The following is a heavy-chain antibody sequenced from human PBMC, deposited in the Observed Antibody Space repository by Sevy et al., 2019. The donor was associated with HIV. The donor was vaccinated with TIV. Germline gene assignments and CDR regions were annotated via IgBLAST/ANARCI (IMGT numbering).Heavy chain of an antibody. CDR3: ARGDGTGRCFDS. V-gene: IGHV1-46*02. Sequence: ASVKVSCKASGYNFNNYYIHWVRQAHGQGLQWMGVINPTSSSTYYPPKFQGRVTMTRDTSTSTVSLDLSSLRSEDTAVYYCARGDGTGRCFDSWGQGTLVTVSS. J-gene: IGHJ4*02. D-gene: IGHD1-26*01. CDR2: INPTSSST. CDR1: GYNFNNYY.